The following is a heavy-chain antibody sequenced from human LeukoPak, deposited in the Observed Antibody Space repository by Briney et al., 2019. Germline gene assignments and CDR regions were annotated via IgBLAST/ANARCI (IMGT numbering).Heavy chain of an antibody. J-gene: IGHJ4*02. CDR1: GFTFSSYG. CDR2: ISGSGGST. V-gene: IGHV3-23*01. Sequence: GGSLRLSCAASGFTFSSYGMSWVRQAPGKGLEWVSAISGSGGSTYYADSVKGRFTISRDNSKNTLYLQMNSLRAEDTAVYYCASWRWLQSDVDYWGQGTLVTVSS. CDR3: ASWRWLQSDVDY. D-gene: IGHD5-24*01.